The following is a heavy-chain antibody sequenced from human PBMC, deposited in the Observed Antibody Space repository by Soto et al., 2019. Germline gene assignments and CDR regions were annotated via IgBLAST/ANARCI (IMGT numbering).Heavy chain of an antibody. CDR3: ARLSGDGYKSGFSFDS. Sequence: ASVKVSCKASGYTFTSYAMHWVRQAPGQRLEWMGWINAGNGNTKYSQKFQGRVTITRDTSASTAYMELSSLRSEDTAMYYCARLSGDGYKSGFSFDSWGQGTLVTVSS. V-gene: IGHV1-3*01. CDR1: GYTFTSYA. D-gene: IGHD5-12*01. J-gene: IGHJ4*02. CDR2: INAGNGNT.